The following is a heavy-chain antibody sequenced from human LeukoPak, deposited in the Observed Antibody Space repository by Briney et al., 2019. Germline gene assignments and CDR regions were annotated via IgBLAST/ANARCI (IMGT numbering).Heavy chain of an antibody. CDR1: GGSINSYY. CDR2: IYYSGST. J-gene: IGHJ3*01. Sequence: SETLSLTCTVSGGSINSYYWSWIRQPPGKGLEWIGYIYYSGSTNYNPSLKSRVTISVDTSKNQFSLKLSSVTAADTAVYYCARRGYAIGLWGQGTMVTVSS. D-gene: IGHD2-8*01. V-gene: IGHV4-59*12. CDR3: ARRGYAIGL.